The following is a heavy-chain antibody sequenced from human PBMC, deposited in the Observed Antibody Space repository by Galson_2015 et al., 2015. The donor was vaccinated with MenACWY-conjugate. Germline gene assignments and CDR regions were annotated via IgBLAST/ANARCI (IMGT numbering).Heavy chain of an antibody. CDR2: IDWDGDE. CDR3: ATSGPEMAKFDRHG. D-gene: IGHD5-24*01. CDR1: GFSLSASGMC. V-gene: IGHV2-70*01. J-gene: IGHJ4*02. Sequence: PALVKPTQTLTVTCTFSGFSLSASGMCVSWIRQPPGKALEWPALIDWDGDEYYNTSLKTRLSISKDTSKNQVVLTVTNMDPADTAVYYCATSGPEMAKFDRHGWGQGTLVTVSS.